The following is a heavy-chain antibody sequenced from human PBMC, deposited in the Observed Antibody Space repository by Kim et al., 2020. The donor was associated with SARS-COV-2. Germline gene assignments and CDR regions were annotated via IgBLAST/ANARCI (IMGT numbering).Heavy chain of an antibody. CDR1: RFSIISYS. D-gene: IGHD6-19*01. J-gene: IGHJ2*01. V-gene: IGHV3-23*01. Sequence: GGSLRLSCAASRFSIISYSMSWVRQAPGAGLEWVSAISSSGGSTYTADSVKGRFTISRDSFNNTLYLQMNSLRVEDTGIYYCAKFGSDWNYWHFDLWGRGTPVTVSS. CDR3: AKFGSDWNYWHFDL. CDR2: ISSSGGST.